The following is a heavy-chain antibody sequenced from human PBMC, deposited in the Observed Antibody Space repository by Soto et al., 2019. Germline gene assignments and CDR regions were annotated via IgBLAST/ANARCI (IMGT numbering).Heavy chain of an antibody. CDR2: ISFDGTKK. J-gene: IGHJ6*02. CDR1: GFTFNIYA. D-gene: IGHD4-17*01. CDR3: AREDDYGYRYINYGLDV. V-gene: IGHV3-30-3*01. Sequence: GGSLRLSCAASGFTFNIYALHWVRQAPGKGLEWVAVISFDGTKKYYSDSVKGRFTISRDNLKNTLYLQMNNLRVEDAALYFCAREDDYGYRYINYGLDVWGQGTTVNVP.